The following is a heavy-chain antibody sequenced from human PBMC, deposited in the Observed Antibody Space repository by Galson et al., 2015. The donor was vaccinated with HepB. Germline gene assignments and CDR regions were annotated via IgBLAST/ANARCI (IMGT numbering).Heavy chain of an antibody. Sequence: CAISGDSVSSNSAAWNWIRQSPSRGLEWLGRTYYRSKWYNDYAVSVKSRITINPDTSKNQFSLQLNSVTPEDTAVYYCARGSDEVPLRYYYYYMDVWGKGTTVTVSS. J-gene: IGHJ6*03. CDR1: GDSVSSNSAA. CDR3: ARGSDEVPLRYYYYYMDV. V-gene: IGHV6-1*01. D-gene: IGHD5/OR15-5a*01. CDR2: TYYRSKWYN.